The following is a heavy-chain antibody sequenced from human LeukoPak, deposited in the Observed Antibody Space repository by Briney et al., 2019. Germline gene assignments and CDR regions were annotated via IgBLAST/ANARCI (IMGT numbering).Heavy chain of an antibody. CDR1: GFTFSSYA. D-gene: IGHD2-15*01. V-gene: IGHV3-23*01. Sequence: GGSLRLSCAASGFTFSSYAMSWVRQAPGKGLEWVSAISGSGGSTYYADSVKGRITISRANSKNTLYLQMNSLRAEDTAVYYCAKSRGVVGPSDYWGQGTLVTVSS. J-gene: IGHJ4*02. CDR2: ISGSGGST. CDR3: AKSRGVVGPSDY.